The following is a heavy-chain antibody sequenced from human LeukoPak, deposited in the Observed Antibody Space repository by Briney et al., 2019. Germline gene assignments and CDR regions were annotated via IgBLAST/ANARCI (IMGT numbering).Heavy chain of an antibody. CDR1: GGSISSYY. D-gene: IGHD3-9*01. Sequence: SETLSLTCTVSGGSISSYYWSWLRQPPGKGLEWLGYIYYSGSTNYNPSLKSRVTISVDTSKNQFSLKLSSVTAADTAVYYCARGDYDILTGYYSFDYWGQGTLVTVSS. V-gene: IGHV4-59*01. CDR2: IYYSGST. J-gene: IGHJ4*02. CDR3: ARGDYDILTGYYSFDY.